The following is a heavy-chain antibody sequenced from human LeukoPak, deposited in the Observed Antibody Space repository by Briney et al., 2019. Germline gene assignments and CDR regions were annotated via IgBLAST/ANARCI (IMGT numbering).Heavy chain of an antibody. CDR3: TTDEDWNYARKDV. CDR2: TVSEIDGGTT. V-gene: IGHV3-15*04. D-gene: IGHD1-7*01. J-gene: IGHJ6*02. Sequence: GGSLRLSCAASGYTFNYAWMSWVRQVPGKGLEWVGQTVSEIDGGTTDYAAPVKGRFTISRDDSKSTLYLQMNSLKIEDTAVYYCTTDEDWNYARKDVWGQGATVIVSS. CDR1: GYTFNYAW.